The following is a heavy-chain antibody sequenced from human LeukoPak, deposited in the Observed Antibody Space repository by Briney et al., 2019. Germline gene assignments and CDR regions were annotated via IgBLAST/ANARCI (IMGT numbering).Heavy chain of an antibody. J-gene: IGHJ4*02. V-gene: IGHV1-2*02. CDR1: GYTFTGYY. Sequence: ASVKVSCKASGYTFTGYYMHWVRQAPGQGLEWMGWINPNSGGTNYAQKFQGRVTMTGDTSISTAYMELSRLRSDDTAVYYCARVRLGELSPLDYWGQGTLVTVSS. CDR2: INPNSGGT. D-gene: IGHD3-16*02. CDR3: ARVRLGELSPLDY.